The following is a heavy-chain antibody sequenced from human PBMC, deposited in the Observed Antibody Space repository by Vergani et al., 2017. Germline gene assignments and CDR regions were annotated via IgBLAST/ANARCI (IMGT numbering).Heavy chain of an antibody. CDR3: ARHLVDLETVDLETAVTTGNYFDY. Sequence: QVQLQESGPGLVKPSETLSLTCTVSGGSISSYYWSWIRQPPGKGLEWIGYIYYSGSTNYNPSLKSRVPISVDTSKNQFSLKLSSVTAADTAMYYCARHLVDLETVDLETAVTTGNYFDYWGQGTLVTVSS. V-gene: IGHV4-59*08. D-gene: IGHD4-17*01. CDR1: GGSISSYY. CDR2: IYYSGST. J-gene: IGHJ4*02.